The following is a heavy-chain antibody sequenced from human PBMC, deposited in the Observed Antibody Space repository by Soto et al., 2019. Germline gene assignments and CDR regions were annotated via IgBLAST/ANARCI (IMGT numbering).Heavy chain of an antibody. J-gene: IGHJ6*02. D-gene: IGHD6-19*01. CDR1: GFTFSSYS. CDR2: IISSSSTI. Sequence: AXGALRLSCAASGFTFSSYSMNRVRQAPGKGLEWVSYIISSSSTIYYADSVKGRFTISRDNAKNSLYLQMNSLRDEDTAVYYCAREVVAVAGPWYYYGMDVWGQGATVTVSS. V-gene: IGHV3-48*02. CDR3: AREVVAVAGPWYYYGMDV.